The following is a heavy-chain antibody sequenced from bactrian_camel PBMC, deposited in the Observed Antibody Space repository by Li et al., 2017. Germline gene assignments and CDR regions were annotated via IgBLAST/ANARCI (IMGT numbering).Heavy chain of an antibody. CDR1: GDTINSYC. V-gene: IGHV3S40*01. D-gene: IGHD2*01. J-gene: IGHJ4*01. CDR3: TAPRYIGGSCAQARYESNY. CDR2: IYTTDGST. Sequence: DVQLVESGGGSVQAGGSLRLYCAASGDTINSYCMGWWRRVPGKEREAIAAIYTTDGSTYYADSVQGRFTISQSNTENTVHLQMNSLKPDDTATYYCTAPRYIGGSCAQARYESNYWGQGTQVTV.